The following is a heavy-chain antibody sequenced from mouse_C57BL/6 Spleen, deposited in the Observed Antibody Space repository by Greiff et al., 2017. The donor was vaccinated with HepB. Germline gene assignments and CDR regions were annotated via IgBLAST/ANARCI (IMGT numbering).Heavy chain of an antibody. V-gene: IGHV3-1*01. CDR1: GYSITSGYD. Sequence: VQLKQSGPGMVKPSQSLSLTCTVTGYSITSGYDWHWIRHFPGNKLEWMGYISYSGSTNYNPSLKSRISITHDTSKNHFFLKLNSVTTEDTATYYCARYRYYDYDWYFDVWGTGTTVTVSS. CDR3: ARYRYYDYDWYFDV. D-gene: IGHD2-4*01. J-gene: IGHJ1*03. CDR2: ISYSGST.